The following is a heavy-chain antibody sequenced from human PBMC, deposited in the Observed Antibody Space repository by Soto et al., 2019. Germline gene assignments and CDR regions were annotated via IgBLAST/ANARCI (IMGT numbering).Heavy chain of an antibody. D-gene: IGHD6-19*01. CDR1: GFTFSSYA. Sequence: GGSLRLSCAASGFTFSSYAMSWVRQAPGKGLEWVSAISGSGGSTYYADSVKGRFTISRDNSKNTLYLQMNSLRAEDTAVYYCAKLHPNRPIRYSSGLNFDYWGQGTLVTVSS. CDR3: AKLHPNRPIRYSSGLNFDY. CDR2: ISGSGGST. V-gene: IGHV3-23*01. J-gene: IGHJ4*02.